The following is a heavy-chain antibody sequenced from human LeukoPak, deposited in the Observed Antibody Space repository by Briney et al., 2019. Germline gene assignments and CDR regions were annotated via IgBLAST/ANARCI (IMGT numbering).Heavy chain of an antibody. V-gene: IGHV3-7*01. CDR3: ARDEWTYYYYYMDV. D-gene: IGHD3-3*01. CDR1: GFTFTTYW. Sequence: HPGGSLRLSCAASGFTFTTYWMSWVRQLPGKGLEWVANINQDGTEKYYVDSVKGRFTISRDNAKNSLFLQMNSLRAEDTAVYYCARDEWTYYYYYMDVWGKGTTVTVSS. J-gene: IGHJ6*03. CDR2: INQDGTEK.